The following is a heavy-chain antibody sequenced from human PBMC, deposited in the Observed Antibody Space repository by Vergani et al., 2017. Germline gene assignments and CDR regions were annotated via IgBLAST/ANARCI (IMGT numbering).Heavy chain of an antibody. D-gene: IGHD3-3*01. Sequence: QVQLVESGGGLVKPGGSLRLSCAASGFTFSDYYMSWIRQPPGKGLEWIGSVIYSGNTNYDPSLKSRVTISIDTSKNQFSLKLNSVTAADTAVYYCARRTYYDFRFDFWGQGILVTVSS. CDR3: ARRTYYDFRFDF. CDR1: GFTFSDYY. CDR2: VIYSGNT. J-gene: IGHJ5*01. V-gene: IGHV4-38-2*01.